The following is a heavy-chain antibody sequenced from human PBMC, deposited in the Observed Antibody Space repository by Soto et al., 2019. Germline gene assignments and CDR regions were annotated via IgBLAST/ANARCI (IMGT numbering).Heavy chain of an antibody. CDR2: TRTKASSYTT. D-gene: IGHD3-22*01. J-gene: IGHJ4*02. CDR3: AREGSSSGPDYEY. Sequence: EVQLVESGGGLVQPGGSLRLSCAASGFSFSDYYINWVRQAPGKGLEWVGRTRTKASSYTTDYAAFVKGRFTISRDNSKNVIYLQMNSLNTEDTAVYSCAREGSSSGPDYEYWGQGTLVTVSS. V-gene: IGHV3-72*01. CDR1: GFSFSDYY.